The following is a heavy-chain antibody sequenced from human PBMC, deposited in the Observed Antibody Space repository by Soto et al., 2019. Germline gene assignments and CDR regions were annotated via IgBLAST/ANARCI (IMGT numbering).Heavy chain of an antibody. J-gene: IGHJ4*02. CDR1: RYSISSGYY. D-gene: IGHD3-22*01. CDR2: IFHGGTT. Sequence: PSETLSLTCFFSRYSISSGYYWGWIRQPPGKGLEWIGSIFHGGTTYYNPSLKSRLTISVDTSKNQFSLTLSSVTAADTAVYYCARHADSSSYYYPFDYWGQGSLVTVSS. V-gene: IGHV4-38-2*01. CDR3: ARHADSSSYYYPFDY.